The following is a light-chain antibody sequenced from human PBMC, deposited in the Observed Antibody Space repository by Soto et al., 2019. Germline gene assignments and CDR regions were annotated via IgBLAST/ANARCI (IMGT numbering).Light chain of an antibody. V-gene: IGLV3-25*02. J-gene: IGLJ3*02. CDR1: ALPKQY. Sequence: SYELTQPPSVSVSTGQTARITCFGDALPKQYADWYQQKPGQATVMVIYKDSESHSGNPDGFSGSSSGTRVTLTISGVQAKEESDYYCQSADSSGTYRVFGGGTKLTV. CDR2: KDS. CDR3: QSADSSGTYRV.